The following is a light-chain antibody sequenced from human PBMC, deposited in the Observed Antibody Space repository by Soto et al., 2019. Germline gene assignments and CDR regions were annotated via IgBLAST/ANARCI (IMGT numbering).Light chain of an antibody. J-gene: IGKJ4*01. Sequence: EIVMTQSPATLSVSPGERATLSCRASQSVGFNLAWYQQKPGQAPRLLIYDAYTRATGVPARFSGSGSGTEFTLTTNSLQSEDFALYYCQQYNNWPPLTFGGGTKVDIK. CDR3: QQYNNWPPLT. CDR1: QSVGFN. V-gene: IGKV3-15*01. CDR2: DAY.